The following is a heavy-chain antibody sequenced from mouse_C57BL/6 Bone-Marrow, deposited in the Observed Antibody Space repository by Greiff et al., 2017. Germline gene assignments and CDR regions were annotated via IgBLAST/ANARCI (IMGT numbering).Heavy chain of an antibody. V-gene: IGHV14-3*01. J-gene: IGHJ2*01. Sequence: EVQRVESVAELVRPGASVKLSCTASGFNINNTYMHWVKQRPEQGLEWIGRIDPANGNTKYAPKFQGKATITADTSSNTAYLQLSSLTSEDTTIYYCARRYFDYWGQGTTLTVSS. CDR1: GFNINNTY. CDR3: ARRYFDY. CDR2: IDPANGNT.